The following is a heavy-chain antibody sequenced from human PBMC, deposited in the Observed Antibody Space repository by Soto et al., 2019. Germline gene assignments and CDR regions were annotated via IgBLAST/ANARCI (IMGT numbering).Heavy chain of an antibody. CDR1: GGSISSSSYY. CDR2: IYYSGST. CDR3: ARDPGFWSGYYRVSYYYGMDV. J-gene: IGHJ6*02. D-gene: IGHD3-3*01. Sequence: PSETLSLTCTVSGGSISSSSYYWGWIRQPPGKGLEWIGSIYYSGSTNYNPSLKSRVTISVDTSKNQFSLKLSSVTAADTAVYYCARDPGFWSGYYRVSYYYGMDVWGQGTTVTVSS. V-gene: IGHV4-39*07.